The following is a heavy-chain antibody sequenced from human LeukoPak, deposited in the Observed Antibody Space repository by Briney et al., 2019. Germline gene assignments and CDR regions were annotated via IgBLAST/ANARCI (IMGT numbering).Heavy chain of an antibody. CDR2: IGSDGSTT. Sequence: PGGSLRLSGVASGFTFSSYWMHWVRQPPGNGLVWVSRIGSDGSTTTYADSVKGRFTISRDNAKNTLYLQMNSLRAEDTAVYYCARERSGSSGYYSAIDSWGQGTLVTVSS. D-gene: IGHD3-22*01. CDR3: ARERSGSSGYYSAIDS. V-gene: IGHV3-74*01. CDR1: GFTFSSYW. J-gene: IGHJ4*02.